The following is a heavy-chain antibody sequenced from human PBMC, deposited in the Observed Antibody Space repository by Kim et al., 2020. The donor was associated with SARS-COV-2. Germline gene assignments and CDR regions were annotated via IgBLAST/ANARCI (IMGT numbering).Heavy chain of an antibody. CDR3: ARHGRYAAAMVTRGSFDY. Sequence: ASVKVSCKASGYTFTSYGISWVRQAPGQGLEWMRWISAYNGNTNYAQKLQGRVTMTTDTSTSTAYMELRSLRSDDTAVYYCARHGRYAAAMVTRGSFDYWGQGTLVTVSS. D-gene: IGHD5-18*01. CDR2: ISAYNGNT. J-gene: IGHJ4*02. CDR1: GYTFTSYG. V-gene: IGHV1-18*01.